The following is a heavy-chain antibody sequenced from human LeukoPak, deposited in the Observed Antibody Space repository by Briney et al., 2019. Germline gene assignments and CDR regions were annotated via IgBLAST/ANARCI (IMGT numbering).Heavy chain of an antibody. CDR1: GGSLSNHY. Sequence: SETLSLTCTVSGGSLSNHYRSWIRQAPGKGLEWIGYVYYSGSTNYNPAVKSRVTISVDTSNNQFSLRLSSVTAADTAVYYCAKHLTNAYYDMIWFDPWGQGTLVTVTS. V-gene: IGHV4-59*11. D-gene: IGHD3-16*01. J-gene: IGHJ5*02. CDR3: AKHLTNAYYDMIWFDP. CDR2: VYYSGST.